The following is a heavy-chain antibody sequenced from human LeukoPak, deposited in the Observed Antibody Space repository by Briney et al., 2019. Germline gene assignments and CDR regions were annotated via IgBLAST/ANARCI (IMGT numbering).Heavy chain of an antibody. CDR1: GFTVSRTY. J-gene: IGHJ4*02. CDR2: ISSDGSST. D-gene: IGHD6-13*01. Sequence: GGSLRLSCAASGFTVSRTYMSWVRQAPGKGLVWVSRISSDGSSTTYADSVKGRFTISRDNAKNTLYLQMNSLRAEDTAVYYCGRGGKVEQLVLARWGQGSLVTVSS. CDR3: GRGGKVEQLVLAR. V-gene: IGHV3-74*01.